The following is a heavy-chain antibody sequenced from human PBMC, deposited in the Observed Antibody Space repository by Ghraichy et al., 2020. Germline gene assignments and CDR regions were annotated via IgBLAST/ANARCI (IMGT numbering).Heavy chain of an antibody. D-gene: IGHD3-16*01. Sequence: LSLTCAASGFTFSSYAMHWVRQAPGKGLEWVAVISYDGSNKYYADSVKGRFTISRDNSKNTLYLEMNSLRAEDTAVYYCARDRGRNARVLRYFDYWGQGTLVTVSS. J-gene: IGHJ4*02. CDR1: GFTFSSYA. CDR2: ISYDGSNK. CDR3: ARDRGRNARVLRYFDY. V-gene: IGHV3-30-3*01.